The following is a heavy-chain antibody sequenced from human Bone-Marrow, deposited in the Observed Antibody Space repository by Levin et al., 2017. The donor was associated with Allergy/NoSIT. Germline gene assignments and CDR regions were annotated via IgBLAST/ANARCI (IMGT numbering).Heavy chain of an antibody. CDR1: GFTVSSNY. D-gene: IGHD3-10*01. Sequence: GESLKISCAASGFTVSSNYMSWVRQAPGKGLEWVSVIYSCGSTYYADSVKGRFTISRDNSKNTLYLQMNSLRAEDTAVYYCARISGITMVRGVMPPKPIDYYYYYGMDVWGQGTTVTVSS. CDR3: ARISGITMVRGVMPPKPIDYYYYYGMDV. J-gene: IGHJ6*02. V-gene: IGHV3-66*03. CDR2: IYSCGST.